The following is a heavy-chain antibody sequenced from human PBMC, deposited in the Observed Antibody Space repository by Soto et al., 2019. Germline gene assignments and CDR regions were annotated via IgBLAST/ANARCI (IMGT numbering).Heavy chain of an antibody. V-gene: IGHV1-69*01. Sequence: QVQLVQSGAEVKKPGSSVKVSCKASGGTFSSYAISWVRQAPGQGLEWMGGIIPIFGTANYAQKFQGRVTITADESTSTAYMELSSVRSEDTAVYYCARPIEPYYDMLTGSRSSKDSYYYYGMDVWGQGTTVTVSS. D-gene: IGHD3-9*01. CDR3: ARPIEPYYDMLTGSRSSKDSYYYYGMDV. CDR2: IIPIFGTA. J-gene: IGHJ6*02. CDR1: GGTFSSYA.